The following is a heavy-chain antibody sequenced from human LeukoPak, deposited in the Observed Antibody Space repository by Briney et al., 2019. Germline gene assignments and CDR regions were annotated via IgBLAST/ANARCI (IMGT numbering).Heavy chain of an antibody. D-gene: IGHD2-2*01. J-gene: IGHJ6*03. CDR2: ISAYNGNT. V-gene: IGHV1-18*01. Sequence: ASVKVSCKASGYTFTSYGISWVRQAPGQGLEWMGWISAYNGNTNYAQKLQGRVTMTTDTSTSTAYMELRSLRSDDTAVYYCAREGYIVVVPAAMTYYMDVWGKGTTVTVSS. CDR1: GYTFTSYG. CDR3: AREGYIVVVPAAMTYYMDV.